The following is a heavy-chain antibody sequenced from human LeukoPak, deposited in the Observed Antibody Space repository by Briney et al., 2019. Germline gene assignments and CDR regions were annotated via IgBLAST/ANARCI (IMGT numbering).Heavy chain of an antibody. CDR2: IYYSGRT. CDR1: GGSISSYY. D-gene: IGHD2-15*01. CDR3: VRSKSGAYGWFDP. J-gene: IGHJ5*02. V-gene: IGHV4-59*01. Sequence: SETLSLTCTVSGGSISSYYWSWIRQPPGKGLEWIGYIYYSGRTNYNPSLKSRVTISVHTSKNQFSLKVNSVTAADTAVYYCVRSKSGAYGWFDPWGQGTLVTVSS.